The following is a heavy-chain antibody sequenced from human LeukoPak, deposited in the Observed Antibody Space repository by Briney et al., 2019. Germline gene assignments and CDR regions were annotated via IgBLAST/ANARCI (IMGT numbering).Heavy chain of an antibody. Sequence: SETLSLTCAASGGSFSGYYWSWIRQPPGKGLEWIGEINHSGSTNYNPSLKSRVTISVDTSKNQFSLKLSSVTAADTAVYYWATIYGSGSQNWFDPWGQGTLVTVSS. D-gene: IGHD3-10*01. V-gene: IGHV4-34*01. CDR3: ATIYGSGSQNWFDP. CDR1: GGSFSGYY. J-gene: IGHJ5*02. CDR2: INHSGST.